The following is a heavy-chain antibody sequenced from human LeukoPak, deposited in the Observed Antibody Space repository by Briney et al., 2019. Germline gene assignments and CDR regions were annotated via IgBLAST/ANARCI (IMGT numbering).Heavy chain of an antibody. CDR1: GGSINSYY. Sequence: SETLSLTCTVSGGSINSYYWNWIRQPPGKGLEWIGNMYYSGNTNYNPSLKSRATISADTSKTEFSLKLSSVTAADTAVYYCARGGDYGDLRYFDYWGQGTLVTVSS. D-gene: IGHD4-17*01. J-gene: IGHJ4*02. CDR2: MYYSGNT. CDR3: ARGGDYGDLRYFDY. V-gene: IGHV4-59*01.